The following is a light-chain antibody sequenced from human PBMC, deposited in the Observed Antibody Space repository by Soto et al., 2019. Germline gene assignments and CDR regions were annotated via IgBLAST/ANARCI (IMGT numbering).Light chain of an antibody. Sequence: QSALTQPASVSGSPGQSITISCTGTSSDVGTYILVSWHQHHPGKAPKLIIYEGSKRPSGVSNRFSGSKSGNTASLTISGLQAEDEADYYCCSFAVGSTLVFGGGTKLTVL. CDR1: SSDVGTYIL. CDR2: EGS. CDR3: CSFAVGSTLV. V-gene: IGLV2-23*01. J-gene: IGLJ2*01.